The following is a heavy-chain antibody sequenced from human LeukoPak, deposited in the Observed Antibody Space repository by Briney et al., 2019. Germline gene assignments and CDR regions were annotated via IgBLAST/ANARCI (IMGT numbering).Heavy chain of an antibody. CDR2: INHSGST. CDR3: ARVGYCSSTGCQSFDEYYFDY. V-gene: IGHV4-34*01. CDR1: GGSFSGYY. J-gene: IGHJ4*02. D-gene: IGHD2-2*01. Sequence: KPSETLSLTCAVYGGSFSGYYWSWIRQPPGKGLEWIGEINHSGSTNYNPSLKSRVTISVDTSKNQFSLKLSSVTAADTAVYYCARVGYCSSTGCQSFDEYYFDYWGQGTLVTVSS.